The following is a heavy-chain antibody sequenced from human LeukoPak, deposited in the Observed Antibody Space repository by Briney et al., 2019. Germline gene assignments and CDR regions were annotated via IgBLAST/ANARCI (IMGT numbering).Heavy chain of an antibody. CDR3: ASQNVVVPSAPYYYYMDV. CDR1: GGSISSYY. D-gene: IGHD2-2*01. Sequence: SETLSLTCTVSGGSISSYYWIWIRQPPGKGLEWIGYIYYSGSTNYNPSLKSRVTISVDTSRNQFSLKLSSVTAADTAVYYCASQNVVVPSAPYYYYMDVWGKGTTVTVSS. V-gene: IGHV4-59*08. J-gene: IGHJ6*03. CDR2: IYYSGST.